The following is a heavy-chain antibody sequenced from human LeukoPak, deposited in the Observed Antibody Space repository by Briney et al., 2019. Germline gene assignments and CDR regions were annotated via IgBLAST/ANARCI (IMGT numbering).Heavy chain of an antibody. V-gene: IGHV4-39*07. CDR1: GGSISSGSYY. Sequence: PSQTLSLTCTVSGGSISSGSYYWRWIRQPPGKGLEWIGEINHSRSTNYNPSLKSRVTISVDTSKNQFSLKLSSVTAADTAVYYCHMYGGVVTRRGPAVGFDCWGQGTLVTVSS. CDR2: INHSRST. D-gene: IGHD3-3*01. J-gene: IGHJ4*02. CDR3: HMYGGVVTRRGPAVGFDC.